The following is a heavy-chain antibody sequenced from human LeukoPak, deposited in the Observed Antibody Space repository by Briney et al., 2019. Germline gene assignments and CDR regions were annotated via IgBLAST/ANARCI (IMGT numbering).Heavy chain of an antibody. CDR1: GGSISSSSYY. Sequence: PSETLSLTCTVSGGSISSSSYYWGWIRQPPGKGLEWIGSIYYSGSTYYNPSLKSRVTISVDTSKNQFSLKLSSVTAADTAVYYCARAGYYYGSGTTPFDYWGQGTLVTVSS. J-gene: IGHJ4*02. CDR3: ARAGYYYGSGTTPFDY. D-gene: IGHD3-10*01. CDR2: IYYSGST. V-gene: IGHV4-39*07.